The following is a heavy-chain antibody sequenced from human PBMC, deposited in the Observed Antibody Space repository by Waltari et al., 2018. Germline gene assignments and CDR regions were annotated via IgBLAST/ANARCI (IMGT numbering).Heavy chain of an antibody. D-gene: IGHD2-2*01. J-gene: IGHJ4*02. CDR2: VNYDGSQK. CDR3: AKSRGFEY. V-gene: IGHV3-7*01. CDR1: GFSFSRDW. Sequence: EEQLVVSGGGLVQPGGSRLFPWRVSGFSFSRDWMSWVRQTPGKGLEWVANVNYDGSQKYFVDSVKGRFTISRDNAKNSVYLQMNSLRVEDTAVYYCAKSRGFEYWGQGTLITVSS.